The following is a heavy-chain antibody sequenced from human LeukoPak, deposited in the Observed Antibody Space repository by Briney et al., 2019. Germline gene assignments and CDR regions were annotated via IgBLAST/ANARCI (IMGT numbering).Heavy chain of an antibody. V-gene: IGHV1-2*02. Sequence: ASVKVSCKASGYTFTSYYMHWVRQAPGQGLEWMGWINPNSGGTNYAQKFQGRVTMTRDTSISTAYMELSRLRSDDTAVYYCAAYCSGGSCYQPPFDPWGQGTLVTVSS. J-gene: IGHJ5*02. CDR1: GYTFTSYY. CDR3: AAYCSGGSCYQPPFDP. D-gene: IGHD2-15*01. CDR2: INPNSGGT.